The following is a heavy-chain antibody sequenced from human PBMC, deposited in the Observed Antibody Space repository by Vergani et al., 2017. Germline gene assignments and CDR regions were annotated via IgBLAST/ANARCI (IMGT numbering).Heavy chain of an antibody. CDR1: GYTFTSYG. J-gene: IGHJ3*02. D-gene: IGHD2-2*01. CDR2: ISAYNGNT. Sequence: QVHLVQSGAEVKKPGASVKVSCKASGYTFTSYGISWVRQAPGQGLEWMGWISAYNGNTNYAQKLQGRVTMTTDTSTSTAYMELRSLRSDDTAVYYCARDWGIVVVPAASPPDAFDIWGQGTMVTVSS. V-gene: IGHV1-18*01. CDR3: ARDWGIVVVPAASPPDAFDI.